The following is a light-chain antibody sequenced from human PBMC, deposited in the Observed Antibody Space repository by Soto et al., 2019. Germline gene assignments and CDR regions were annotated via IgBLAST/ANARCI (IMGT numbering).Light chain of an antibody. CDR2: DVS. Sequence: QSALTQPRSVSGSPGQSVTISCTGTSSDVGGYNYVSWYQQHPGKAPKLMIYDVSKRPSGVPDRFSGSKSGNTASLPISGLHAEEEADYYCCSYAGSYTSWVFGGGTKLTVL. V-gene: IGLV2-11*01. CDR1: SSDVGGYNY. J-gene: IGLJ3*02. CDR3: CSYAGSYTSWV.